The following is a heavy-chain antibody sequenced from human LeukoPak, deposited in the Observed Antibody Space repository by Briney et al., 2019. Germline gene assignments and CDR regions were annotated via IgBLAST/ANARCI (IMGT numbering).Heavy chain of an antibody. CDR3: ARRMRQIDDAFDL. CDR1: GFTFTNFA. Sequence: GGSLRLSCAASGFTFTNFAMHWVRQAPGKGLEWVSSISSTSTYIHDADSVKGRFTIYRDNAKNSLYLQMNSLRAEDTAMYYCARRMRQIDDAFDLWGQGTMVTVSS. D-gene: IGHD2-15*01. J-gene: IGHJ3*01. CDR2: ISSTSTYI. V-gene: IGHV3-21*06.